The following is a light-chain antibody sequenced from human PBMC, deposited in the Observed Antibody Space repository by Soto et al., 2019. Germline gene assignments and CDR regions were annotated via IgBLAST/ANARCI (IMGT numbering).Light chain of an antibody. J-gene: IGKJ2*01. CDR1: QSVSTY. Sequence: DIQMTQSPSSLSASVGDRVTITCRASQSVSTYLNWYQHKPGKAPKFLIYGASSLQSGVPPRFSGSGSGTDFTFTSTSLQPEDFATYYCQQSYSTPYTFGQGTKLEI. CDR3: QQSYSTPYT. V-gene: IGKV1-39*01. CDR2: GAS.